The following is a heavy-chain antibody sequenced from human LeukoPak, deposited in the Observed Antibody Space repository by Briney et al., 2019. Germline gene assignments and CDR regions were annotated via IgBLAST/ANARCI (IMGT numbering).Heavy chain of an antibody. CDR2: IYPGDSDT. CDR3: ARHREVGATISSLDY. CDR1: GYSFTNYW. J-gene: IGHJ4*02. D-gene: IGHD1-26*01. V-gene: IGHV5-51*01. Sequence: GESLKISFKGSGYSFTNYWIGWVRQMPGKGLEWMGIIYPGDSDTRYSPSFQGQVTISADKSISTAYLQWSSLKTSDTAMYYCARHREVGATISSLDYWGQGTLVTVSS.